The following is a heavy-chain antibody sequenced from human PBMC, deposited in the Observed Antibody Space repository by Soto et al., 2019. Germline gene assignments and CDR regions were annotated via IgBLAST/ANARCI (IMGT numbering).Heavy chain of an antibody. J-gene: IGHJ6*02. V-gene: IGHV3-7*03. D-gene: IGHD6-13*01. CDR3: ARDREQLATYYYYGMDV. CDR2: IKQDGSEK. CDR1: GFTFSSYW. Sequence: EVQLVESGGGLVQPGGSLRLSCAASGFTFSSYWMSWVRQAPGKGLEWVANIKQDGSEKYYVDSVKGRFTISRDNAKNSLYLQMNSLRAEDTAVYYCARDREQLATYYYYGMDVWVQGTTVTVSS.